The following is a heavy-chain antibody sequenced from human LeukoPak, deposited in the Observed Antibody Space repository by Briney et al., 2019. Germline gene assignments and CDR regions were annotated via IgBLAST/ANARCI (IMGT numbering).Heavy chain of an antibody. CDR2: ISWNSGSI. V-gene: IGHV3-9*01. CDR1: GFTFDDYA. J-gene: IGHJ4*02. D-gene: IGHD1-26*01. CDR3: ARDIPRGSTHLDY. Sequence: GGSLRLSCAASGFTFDDYAMHWVRQAPGKGLEWVSGISWNSGSIGYADSVKGRFTISRDNAENSLYLQMNILRVEDTAVYYCARDIPRGSTHLDYWGQGTLVTVSA.